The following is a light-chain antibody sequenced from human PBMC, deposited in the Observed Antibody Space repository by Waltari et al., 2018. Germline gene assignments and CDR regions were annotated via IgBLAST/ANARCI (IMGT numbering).Light chain of an antibody. J-gene: IGLJ2*01. CDR1: NSNIGSNY. CDR2: KNE. Sequence: QSVLTQPPSASGTPGQRVTMSCSGSNSNIGSNYVYWYQQLPGTAPKLLNYKNERRPSGVPDLISGSKSGTSASLAISGLRSEDDADYYCSSWDDSLSGVVLGGGTKLTVL. CDR3: SSWDDSLSGVV. V-gene: IGLV1-47*01.